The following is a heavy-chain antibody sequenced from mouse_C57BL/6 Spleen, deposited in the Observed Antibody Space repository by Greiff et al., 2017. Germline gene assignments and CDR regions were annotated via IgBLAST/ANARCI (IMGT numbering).Heavy chain of an antibody. CDR1: GYSITSGYY. D-gene: IGHD2-4*01. J-gene: IGHJ4*01. CDR2: ISYDGSN. CDR3: ARTYYDSYYYAMDY. V-gene: IGHV3-6*01. Sequence: EVQLQESGPGLVKPSQSLSLTCPVTGYSITSGYYWNWIRQFPGNKLEWMGYISYDGSNNYNPSLKNRISITRDTSKNQFFLKLNSVTTEDTATYYCARTYYDSYYYAMDYWGQGTSVTVSS.